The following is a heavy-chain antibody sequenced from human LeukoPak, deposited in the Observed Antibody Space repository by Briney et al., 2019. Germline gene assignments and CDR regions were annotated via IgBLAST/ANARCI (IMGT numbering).Heavy chain of an antibody. V-gene: IGHV3-30-3*01. CDR2: ISYDGSNK. Sequence: GGSLRLSCAASGFTFSSYAMHWVRQAPGKGLEWVAVISYDGSNKYYADSVKGRFTISRDNSKNTLYLQMNSLRAEDTAVYYCARENDYWFDPWGQGTLVTVSS. CDR3: ARENDYWFDP. D-gene: IGHD1-1*01. J-gene: IGHJ5*02. CDR1: GFTFSSYA.